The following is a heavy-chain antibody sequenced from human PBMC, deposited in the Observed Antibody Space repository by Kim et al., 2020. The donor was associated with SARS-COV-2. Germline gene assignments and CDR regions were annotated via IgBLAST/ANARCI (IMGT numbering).Heavy chain of an antibody. CDR3: ARGNTISHFYYYYYGMDV. CDR1: GGSFSGYY. Sequence: SETLSLTCAVYGGSFSGYYWSWIRQPPGKGLEWIGEINHSGSINYNPSLKSRVTISVDTSKNQFSLKLSSVTAADTAVYYCARGNTISHFYYYYYGMDVWGQGTTVTVSS. J-gene: IGHJ6*02. D-gene: IGHD3-9*01. CDR2: INHSGSI. V-gene: IGHV4-34*01.